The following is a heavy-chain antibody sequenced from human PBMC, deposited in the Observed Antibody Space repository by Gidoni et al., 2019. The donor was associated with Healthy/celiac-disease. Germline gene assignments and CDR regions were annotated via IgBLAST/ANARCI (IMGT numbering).Heavy chain of an antibody. J-gene: IGHJ5*02. Sequence: QVQLQQWGAGLLKPSETLSLTCAVYGGSFSGYYWSWIRQPPGKGLEWIGEINHSGSTNYNPSLKSRVTISVDTSKNQFSLKLSSVTAADTAVYYCARGIAVAGRRWFDPWGQGTLVTVSS. CDR1: GGSFSGYY. CDR3: ARGIAVAGRRWFDP. CDR2: INHSGST. V-gene: IGHV4-34*01. D-gene: IGHD6-19*01.